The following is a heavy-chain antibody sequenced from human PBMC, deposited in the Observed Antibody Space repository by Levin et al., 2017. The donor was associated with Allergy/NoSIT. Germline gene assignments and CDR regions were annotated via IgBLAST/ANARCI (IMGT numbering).Heavy chain of an antibody. CDR2: ISYDGSNK. D-gene: IGHD2-8*01. V-gene: IGHV3-30*18. J-gene: IGHJ6*02. Sequence: GGSLRLSCAASGFTFSSYGMHWVRQAPGKGLEWVAVISYDGSNKYYADSVKGRFTISRDNSKNTLYLQMNSLRAEDTAVYYCAKDNGYYYYYGMDVWGQGTTVTVSS. CDR1: GFTFSSYG. CDR3: AKDNGYYYYYGMDV.